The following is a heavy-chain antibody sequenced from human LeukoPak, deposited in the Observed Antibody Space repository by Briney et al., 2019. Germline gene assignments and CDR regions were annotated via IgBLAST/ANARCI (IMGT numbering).Heavy chain of an antibody. CDR2: IYASGST. D-gene: IGHD6-19*01. CDR3: ARDPGWAAFDAFDI. Sequence: PSETLSLTCTVSGGSISSGSYFWSWIRQPAGKGLEWIGRIYASGSTNYNPSLKSRVTISVDTSKNQSSLKLSSVTAADTAVYYCARDPGWAAFDAFDIWGQGTMVTVSS. J-gene: IGHJ3*02. V-gene: IGHV4-61*02. CDR1: GGSISSGSYF.